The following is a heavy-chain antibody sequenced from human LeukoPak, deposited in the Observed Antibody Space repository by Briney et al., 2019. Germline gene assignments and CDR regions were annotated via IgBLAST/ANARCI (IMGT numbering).Heavy chain of an antibody. CDR3: ARLQWFGGYYFDY. J-gene: IGHJ4*02. V-gene: IGHV3-48*03. CDR1: GFTFSSYE. CDR2: ISSSGSTI. Sequence: GGSLRLSCAASGFTFSSYEMNWVRQAPGKGLGWVSYISSSGSTIYYADSVKGRFTISRDNAKNSLYLQMNSLRAEDTAVYYCARLQWFGGYYFDYWGQGALVTVSS. D-gene: IGHD3-10*01.